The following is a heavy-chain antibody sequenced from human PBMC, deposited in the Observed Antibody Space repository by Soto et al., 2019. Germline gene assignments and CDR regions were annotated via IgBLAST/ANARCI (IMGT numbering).Heavy chain of an antibody. CDR1: GGTFSSYA. CDR3: ARVGEYSSSYVWVAAAGYYYYYGMDV. Sequence: SVKVSCKSSGGTFSSYAISWVRQAPGQGLEWMGGIIPIFGTANYAQKFQGRVTITADESTSTAYMELSSLRSEDTAVYYCARVGEYSSSYVWVAAAGYYYYYGMDVWGQGTTVTVSS. V-gene: IGHV1-69*13. D-gene: IGHD6-6*01. J-gene: IGHJ6*02. CDR2: IIPIFGTA.